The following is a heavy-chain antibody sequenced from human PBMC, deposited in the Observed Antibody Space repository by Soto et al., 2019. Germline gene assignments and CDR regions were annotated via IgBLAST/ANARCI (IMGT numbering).Heavy chain of an antibody. D-gene: IGHD1-26*01. CDR1: GFTFSSYA. CDR3: ARGGSYYHYFDY. CDR2: ISYDGSNK. Sequence: GGSLRLSCAASGFTFSSYAMHWVRQAPGKGLEWVAVISYDGSNKYYADSVKGRFTISRDNPKNTLYLQMNSLRAEDTAVYYCARGGSYYHYFDYWGQGTLVTVSS. J-gene: IGHJ4*02. V-gene: IGHV3-30-3*01.